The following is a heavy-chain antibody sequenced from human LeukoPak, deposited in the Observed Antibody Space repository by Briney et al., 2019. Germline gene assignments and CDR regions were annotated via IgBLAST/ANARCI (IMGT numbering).Heavy chain of an antibody. CDR1: GGSISSYY. D-gene: IGHD3-10*01. CDR2: IYTSGST. V-gene: IGHV4-4*07. Sequence: TSETLSLTCTVSGGSISSYYWSWIRQPAGKGLEWIGRIYTSGSTNYSPSLKSRVTMSVDTSKNQFSLKLSSVTAADTAVYYCARDSLLLWFGELFRDNYYYYGMDVWGQGTTVTVSS. J-gene: IGHJ6*02. CDR3: ARDSLLLWFGELFRDNYYYYGMDV.